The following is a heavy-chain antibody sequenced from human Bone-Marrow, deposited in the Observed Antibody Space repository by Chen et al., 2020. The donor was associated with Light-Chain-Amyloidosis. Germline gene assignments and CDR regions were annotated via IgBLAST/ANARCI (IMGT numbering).Heavy chain of an antibody. V-gene: IGHV3-23*04. CDR1: NFTFDVYT. D-gene: IGHD1-26*01. CDR2: ISSGGGST. CDR3: AKVWYASGTYFEN. Sequence: EVHLVESGGGLVKPGGSLRLSCAGSNFTFDVYTMNWVRLTPGKGLEWVSAISSGGGSTYYADSVNGRFTISRDNSRNTLYLQMNSLRVEDTAVYYCAKVWYASGTYFENWGQGTLVTVSS. J-gene: IGHJ4*02.